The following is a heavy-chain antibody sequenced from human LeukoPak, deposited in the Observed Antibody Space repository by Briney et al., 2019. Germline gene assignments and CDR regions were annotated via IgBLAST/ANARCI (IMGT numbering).Heavy chain of an antibody. CDR1: GFTFSSYA. D-gene: IGHD2-2*02. Sequence: GGSLRLSCAASGFTFSSYAMHWVRQAPGKGLEWVAVISYDGSNKYYADSVKGRFTISRDNAKNSLYLQMNSLRAEDTAVYYCARDRGYCSSTSCYSRLGSFQHWGQGTLVTVSS. V-gene: IGHV3-30-3*01. J-gene: IGHJ1*01. CDR3: ARDRGYCSSTSCYSRLGSFQH. CDR2: ISYDGSNK.